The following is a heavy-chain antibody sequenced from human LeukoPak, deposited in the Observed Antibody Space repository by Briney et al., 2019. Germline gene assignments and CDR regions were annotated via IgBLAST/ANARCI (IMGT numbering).Heavy chain of an antibody. D-gene: IGHD3-10*01. CDR2: ISGSGGST. Sequence: GGSLRLSCAASGFTFNNYAMSWVRQAPGKGLEWVSAISGSGGSTYYADSVKGRFTISRDNSKNTLYLQMNNLRVEDTAVYYCAKEAGSVPTYYYGSGSYSSPTENFDYWGQGTLVTVSS. J-gene: IGHJ4*02. CDR3: AKEAGSVPTYYYGSGSYSSPTENFDY. V-gene: IGHV3-23*01. CDR1: GFTFNNYA.